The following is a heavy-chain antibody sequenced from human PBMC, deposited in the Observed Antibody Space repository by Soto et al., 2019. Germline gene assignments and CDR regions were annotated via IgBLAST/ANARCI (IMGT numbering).Heavy chain of an antibody. D-gene: IGHD1-1*01. V-gene: IGHV1-18*01. Sequence: QVHLVXSXXXXXXXGASVKVSCKGSGYAFTTYGITWVRQAPGQGLEWMGWISAHNGNTNYAQKLQDRVTVTRDTSTSTACMELRSLRSDDTAAYYCARGRYGDYWGQGALVTVTS. CDR2: ISAHNGNT. CDR1: GYAFTTYG. CDR3: ARGRYGDY. J-gene: IGHJ4*02.